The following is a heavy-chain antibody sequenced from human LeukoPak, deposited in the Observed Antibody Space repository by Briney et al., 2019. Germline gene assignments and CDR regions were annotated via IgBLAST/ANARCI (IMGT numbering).Heavy chain of an antibody. D-gene: IGHD5-18*01. V-gene: IGHV1-69*04. J-gene: IGHJ6*02. Sequence: SVKVSCKTSGGTFSSSAITWVRQAPGQGLEWMGRIIPALNITSYAQKFQGRVTITADTSTSTACMGLSSLRSEETAVYYCARDQGLTAPPPYGLDVWGQGTTVTVSS. CDR3: ARDQGLTAPPPYGLDV. CDR2: IIPALNIT. CDR1: GGTFSSSA.